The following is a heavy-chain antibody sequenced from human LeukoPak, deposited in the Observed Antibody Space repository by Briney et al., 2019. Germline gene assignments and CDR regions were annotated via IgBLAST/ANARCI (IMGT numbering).Heavy chain of an antibody. V-gene: IGHV3-48*02. CDR2: ISPRSSTI. CDR3: ARDLDYALDY. D-gene: IGHD4-17*01. CDR1: GFTFSSNS. Sequence: PGGSLRLSCAASGFTFSSNSMNWVRQAREKGLEWVSYISPRSSTIYYADSVKGRFTVSRDNAKNSLYLQMNSLRDEDTAVYYCARDLDYALDYWGQGTLVTVSP. J-gene: IGHJ4*02.